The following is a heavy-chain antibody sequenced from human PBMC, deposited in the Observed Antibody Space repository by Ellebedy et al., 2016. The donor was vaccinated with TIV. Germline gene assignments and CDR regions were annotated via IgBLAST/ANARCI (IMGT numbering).Heavy chain of an antibody. Sequence: GGSLRLXXAASGFTFSSYAMTWVRQAPGKGLEWVANIKQDGTEKNYVDSVKGRFTVSRDNAKNSLFLQMKSLRADDTAVYYCAVTCTWYGLKDGFDAWGQGTLVAVSS. CDR1: GFTFSSYA. D-gene: IGHD2-8*01. V-gene: IGHV3-7*01. CDR2: IKQDGTEK. CDR3: AVTCTWYGLKDGFDA. J-gene: IGHJ5*02.